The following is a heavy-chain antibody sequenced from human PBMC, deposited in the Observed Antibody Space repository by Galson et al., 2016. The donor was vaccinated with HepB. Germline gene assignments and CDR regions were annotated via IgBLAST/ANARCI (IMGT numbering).Heavy chain of an antibody. J-gene: IGHJ6*02. V-gene: IGHV6-1*01. Sequence: CAISGDSVYNNGAAWVWIRQSPSRGLEWLGRTFYRSTWENHYTGSVRNRITISPNTSRNQFSLHLHSVTPEDTAVYYCARAVMLGRGMDVWGQGTRVTVSS. CDR2: TFYRSTWEN. CDR3: ARAVMLGRGMDV. D-gene: IGHD3-10*01. CDR1: GDSVYNNGAA.